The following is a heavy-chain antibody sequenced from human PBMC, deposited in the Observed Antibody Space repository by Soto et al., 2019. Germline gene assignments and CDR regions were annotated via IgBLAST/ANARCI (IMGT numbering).Heavy chain of an antibody. D-gene: IGHD3-22*01. CDR1: GGSVSSGSYY. J-gene: IGHJ4*02. CDR2: IYYSGST. CDR3: ARARYYYDSSGYYPDY. V-gene: IGHV4-61*01. Sequence: SETLSLTCTVSGGSVSSGSYYWSWIRQPPGKGLEWIGYIYYSGSTNYNPSLKSRVTISVDTSKNQFSLKLSSVTAADTAVYYCARARYYYDSSGYYPDYWGQGTLVTVSS.